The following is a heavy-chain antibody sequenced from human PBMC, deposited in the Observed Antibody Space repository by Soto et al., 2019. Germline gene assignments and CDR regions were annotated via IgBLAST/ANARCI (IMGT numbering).Heavy chain of an antibody. Sequence: QVHLMESVGGLVKPGGSLRLSCEGSGFTFTDYYMTWIRQAPGKGLEWVAYINTLSTAIYYADSVKGRFTISRDNAKNSLYLQMNGLRAEDTATYYCARRLQWQLRPLDSWGRGTLVTVSS. D-gene: IGHD6-19*01. CDR3: ARRLQWQLRPLDS. CDR1: GFTFTDYY. V-gene: IGHV3-11*01. J-gene: IGHJ4*02. CDR2: INTLSTAI.